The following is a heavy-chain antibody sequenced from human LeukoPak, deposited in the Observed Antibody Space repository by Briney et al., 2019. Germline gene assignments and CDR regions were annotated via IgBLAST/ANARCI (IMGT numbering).Heavy chain of an antibody. V-gene: IGHV3-53*01. CDR1: GFTVSSIY. CDR2: IYSGGST. J-gene: IGHJ4*02. CDR3: ARAYYDSSGYHDY. D-gene: IGHD3-22*01. Sequence: PGGSLRLSCAASGFTVSSIYMSWVRQAPGKGLEWVSVIYSGGSTYYADSVKGRFTIFRDNSKNTLYLQMNSLRAEDTAVYYCARAYYDSSGYHDYWGQGTLVTVSS.